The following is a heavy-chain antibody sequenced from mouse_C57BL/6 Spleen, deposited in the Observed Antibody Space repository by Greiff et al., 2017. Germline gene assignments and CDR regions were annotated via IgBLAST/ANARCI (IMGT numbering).Heavy chain of an antibody. CDR2: IHPNSGST. Sequence: QVQLQQPGAELVKPGASVKLSCKASGYTFTSYWMHWVKQRPGQGLEWIGMIHPNSGSTNYNEKFKSKATLTVDKSSSTAYMQLSSLTSEDSAVYYCARRRFITTVVGDYWGQGTTLTVSS. CDR1: GYTFTSYW. J-gene: IGHJ2*01. CDR3: ARRRFITTVVGDY. V-gene: IGHV1-64*01. D-gene: IGHD1-1*01.